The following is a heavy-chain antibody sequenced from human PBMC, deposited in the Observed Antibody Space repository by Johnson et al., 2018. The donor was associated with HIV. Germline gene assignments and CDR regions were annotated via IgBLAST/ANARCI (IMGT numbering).Heavy chain of an antibody. D-gene: IGHD3-22*01. J-gene: IGHJ3*02. Sequence: VQLVESGGDLVQPGGSLRLSCAASGFTFRTYAMSWVRQAPGKGLEWVSAISGSGGSTYYADSVKGRFTISRDNSKNTLYLQMNSLRAEDTAVYYCAKDTEGSGYAFDIWGQGTMVTVSS. V-gene: IGHV3-23*04. CDR2: ISGSGGST. CDR3: AKDTEGSGYAFDI. CDR1: GFTFRTYA.